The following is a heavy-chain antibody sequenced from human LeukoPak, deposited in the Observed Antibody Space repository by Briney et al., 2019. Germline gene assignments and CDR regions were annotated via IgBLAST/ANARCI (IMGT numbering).Heavy chain of an antibody. D-gene: IGHD2-8*01. CDR1: GYTFTGYY. J-gene: IGHJ6*03. Sequence: GASVKVSCKASGYTFTGYYMHWVRHAPGQGFEWMGWINPNSGGTNYAQKFQGRVTMTRDTSISTAYMELSRLRSDDTAVYYCARAPGPTVCTNSGCHVMGPYYYMDVWGKGTTVTVSS. V-gene: IGHV1-2*02. CDR2: INPNSGGT. CDR3: ARAPGPTVCTNSGCHVMGPYYYMDV.